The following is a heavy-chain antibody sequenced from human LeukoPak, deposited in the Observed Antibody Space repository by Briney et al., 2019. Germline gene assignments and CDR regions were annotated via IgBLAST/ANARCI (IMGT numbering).Heavy chain of an antibody. CDR1: GGSISSYY. V-gene: IGHV4-59*08. D-gene: IGHD2-2*01. CDR2: IYYSGST. J-gene: IGHJ6*03. Sequence: SETLSLTCTVSGGSISSYYWSWIRQPPGKGLEWIGYIYYSGSTNYNPSLKSRVTISVDTSKNQFSLKLSFVTAADTAVYYCARYSVVVVPAATRYYYYYMDVWGKGTTVTVSS. CDR3: ARYSVVVVPAATRYYYYYMDV.